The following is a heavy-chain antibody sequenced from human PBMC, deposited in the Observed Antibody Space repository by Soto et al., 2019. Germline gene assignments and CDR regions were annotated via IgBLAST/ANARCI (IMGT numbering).Heavy chain of an antibody. Sequence: PGGSLRLSCAASGFTFNNAWMNWVRQAPGKGLEWVGRIKSKADGETRDYAEPVKGRFTISRDDSKNTLYLQMNSLKPEDTAVYYCKLDIDYWGLGXLVTVSS. CDR1: GFTFNNAW. V-gene: IGHV3-15*07. CDR2: IKSKADGETR. CDR3: KLDIDY. D-gene: IGHD1-7*01. J-gene: IGHJ4*02.